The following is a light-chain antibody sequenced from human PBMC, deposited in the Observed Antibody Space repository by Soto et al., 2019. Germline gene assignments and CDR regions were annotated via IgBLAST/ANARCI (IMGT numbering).Light chain of an antibody. CDR1: QSFSSSY. J-gene: IGKJ1*01. V-gene: IGKV3-20*01. CDR3: QQYGTSPRT. Sequence: EIVMTQSPGTLSLSPGERATLSCMASQSFSSSYLAWYQQKPGQAPRLLIYETSSRATGIPDRFSGSGSQTDFTLTISRLEPEDFAVYYCQQYGTSPRTFGQGTKVDIK. CDR2: ETS.